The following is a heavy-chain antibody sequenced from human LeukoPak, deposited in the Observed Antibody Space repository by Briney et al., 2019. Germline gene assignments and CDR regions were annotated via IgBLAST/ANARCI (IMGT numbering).Heavy chain of an antibody. J-gene: IGHJ4*02. CDR2: ISYDGSNK. V-gene: IGHV3-30*04. CDR1: GFTLSSYA. Sequence: PGRSLRLSCAASGFTLSSYAMHWVGQAPGKGLEWVAVISYDGSNKYYADSVKGRFTISRDNSKNTLYLQMNSLRAEDTAVYYCARDGKEISYYDILTGYSEYYFDYWGQATLVTVSS. D-gene: IGHD3-9*01. CDR3: ARDGKEISYYDILTGYSEYYFDY.